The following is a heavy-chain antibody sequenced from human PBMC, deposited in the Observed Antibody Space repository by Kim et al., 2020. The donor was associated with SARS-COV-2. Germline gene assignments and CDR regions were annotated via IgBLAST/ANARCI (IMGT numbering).Heavy chain of an antibody. CDR1: GFTFSSYS. D-gene: IGHD7-27*01. CDR3: AKGRDWGFDY. V-gene: IGHV3-21*01. J-gene: IGHJ4*02. CDR2: ISSSSSYI. Sequence: GGSLRLSCAASGFTFSSYSMNWVRQAPGKGLEWVSSISSSSSYIYYADSVKGRFTLSRDNAKNSLYLQMNSLRAEDTAVYYCAKGRDWGFDYWGQGTLVTVSS.